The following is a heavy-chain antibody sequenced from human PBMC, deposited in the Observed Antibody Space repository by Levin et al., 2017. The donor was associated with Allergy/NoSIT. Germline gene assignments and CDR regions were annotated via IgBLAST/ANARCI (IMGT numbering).Heavy chain of an antibody. V-gene: IGHV3-23*01. D-gene: IGHD6-19*01. CDR3: AGSSGWTENAFDI. CDR1: GFTFSSYA. CDR2: ISGSGGST. J-gene: IGHJ3*02. Sequence: GGSLRLPCAASGFTFSSYAMSWVRQAPGKGLEWVSAISGSGGSTYYADSVKGRFTISRDNSKNTLYLQMNSLRAEDTAVYYCAGSSGWTENAFDIWGQGTMVTVSS.